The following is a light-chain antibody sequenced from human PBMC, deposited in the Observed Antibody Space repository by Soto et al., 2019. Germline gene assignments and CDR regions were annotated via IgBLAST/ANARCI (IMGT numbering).Light chain of an antibody. V-gene: IGLV1-44*01. CDR1: SSNIGSNP. CDR3: ASWDDSLSGVL. J-gene: IGLJ2*01. CDR2: NNY. Sequence: QSVLTQSPSASGTPGQRVTTSCSGSSSNIGSNPVHWYQQVPGSAPKLLIHNNYQRPAGVPDRFSGSDSGTSASLAISGLQSEDEADYYCASWDDSLSGVLFGGGTKLTVL.